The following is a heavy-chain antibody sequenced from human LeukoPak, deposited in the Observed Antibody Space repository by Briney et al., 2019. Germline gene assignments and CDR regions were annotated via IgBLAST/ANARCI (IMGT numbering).Heavy chain of an antibody. J-gene: IGHJ4*02. CDR3: AKGPRLGYCSSTSCYSFDY. V-gene: IGHV3-30*02. Sequence: GGSLRLSRAASGFTFSSYGMHWVRQAPGKGLEWVAFIRYDGSNKYYADSVKGRFTISRDNSKNTLYLQMNSLRAEDTAVYYSAKGPRLGYCSSTSCYSFDYWGQGTLVTVSS. D-gene: IGHD2-2*01. CDR2: IRYDGSNK. CDR1: GFTFSSYG.